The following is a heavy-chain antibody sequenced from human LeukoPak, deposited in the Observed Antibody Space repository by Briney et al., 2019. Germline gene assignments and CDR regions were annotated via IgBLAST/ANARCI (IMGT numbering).Heavy chain of an antibody. D-gene: IGHD3-10*01. CDR1: GGSISSSSYY. V-gene: IGHV4-39*01. J-gene: IGHJ4*02. Sequence: SETLSLTCTVSGGSISSSSYYWGWIRQPPGKGLEWIGSIYYSGSTYYNPSLKSRVTISVDTSKNQFSLKLSSVTAADTAVYYCARHVEYYYGSGYPDYWGQGTLVTVSS. CDR2: IYYSGST. CDR3: ARHVEYYYGSGYPDY.